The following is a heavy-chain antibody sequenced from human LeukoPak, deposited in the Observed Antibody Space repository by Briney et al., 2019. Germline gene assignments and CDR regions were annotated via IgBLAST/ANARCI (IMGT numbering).Heavy chain of an antibody. D-gene: IGHD5-18*01. V-gene: IGHV4-39*01. Sequence: KPSETLSLTCTVSGDSISSNNYDWGWIRQPPGKELEWIASIYYSGNTFYSPSLKSRVTISVDASKNQISLSLTSVTAADAALYYCAGKHGYSLSFWGQGTLVAVSS. J-gene: IGHJ4*02. CDR2: IYYSGNT. CDR3: AGKHGYSLSF. CDR1: GDSISSNNYD.